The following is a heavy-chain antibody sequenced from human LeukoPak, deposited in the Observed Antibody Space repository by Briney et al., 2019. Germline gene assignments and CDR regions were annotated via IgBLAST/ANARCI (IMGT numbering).Heavy chain of an antibody. D-gene: IGHD3-22*01. J-gene: IGHJ4*02. CDR1: GFTFSSYS. CDR3: ASLYSSGYCDY. CDR2: IKQDGSEK. V-gene: IGHV3-7*01. Sequence: GGSLRLSCAASGFTFSSYSMNWVRQAPGKGLEWVANIKQDGSEKYYVDSVKGRFIISRDNAKNSLYLQMNGLRAEDTAVYYCASLYSSGYCDYWGQGTLVTVSS.